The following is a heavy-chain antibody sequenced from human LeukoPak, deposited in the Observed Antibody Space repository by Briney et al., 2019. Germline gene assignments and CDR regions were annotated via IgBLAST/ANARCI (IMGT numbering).Heavy chain of an antibody. D-gene: IGHD4-17*01. Sequence: SETLSLTCTVSGGSISSYYWSWIRQPPGKGLEWIGYIYYSGSTNYNPSLKSQVTISVDTSKNQFSLKLSSVTAADTAVYYCARANSGDYGPSYYCYGMDVWGQGTTVTVSS. J-gene: IGHJ6*02. CDR2: IYYSGST. V-gene: IGHV4-59*01. CDR1: GGSISSYY. CDR3: ARANSGDYGPSYYCYGMDV.